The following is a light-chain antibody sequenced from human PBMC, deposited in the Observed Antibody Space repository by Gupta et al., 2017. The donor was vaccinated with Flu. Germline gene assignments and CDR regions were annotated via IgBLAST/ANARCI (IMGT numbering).Light chain of an antibody. Sequence: TQTPATLSASPGERATLSCRASQRVGVNLAWYQQKPGQTPRLVIHGASTRATGIPARFSGSGSGTDFALTISSLQSEDFAVYYCQQYNTWPPLTFGGGTKVEIK. V-gene: IGKV3-15*01. CDR1: QRVGVN. CDR2: GAS. J-gene: IGKJ4*02. CDR3: QQYNTWPPLT.